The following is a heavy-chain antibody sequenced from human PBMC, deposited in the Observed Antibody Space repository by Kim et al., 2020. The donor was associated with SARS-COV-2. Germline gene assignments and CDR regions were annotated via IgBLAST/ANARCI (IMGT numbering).Heavy chain of an antibody. CDR2: ISSSSSYI. V-gene: IGHV3-21*01. Sequence: GGSLRLSCAASGFTFSSYSMNWVRQAPGKGLEWVSSISSSSSYIYYADSVKGRFTISRDNAKNSLYLQMNSLRAEDTAVYYCARDGVATITYYYFDYWGQGTLVTVSS. D-gene: IGHD5-12*01. J-gene: IGHJ4*02. CDR3: ARDGVATITYYYFDY. CDR1: GFTFSSYS.